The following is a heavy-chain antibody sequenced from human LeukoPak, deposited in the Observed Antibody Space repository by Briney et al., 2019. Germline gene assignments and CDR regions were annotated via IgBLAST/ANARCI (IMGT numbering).Heavy chain of an antibody. CDR2: ISAYNGNT. CDR3: ARGPPFIAVGAGTASNWFDP. CDR1: GYTFTSYG. Sequence: ASVKVSCKASGYTFTSYGISWVRQAPGQGLEWMGWISAYNGNTNYAQKLQGRVTMTTDTSTSTAYMELRSLRSDDTAVYYCARGPPFIAVGAGTASNWFDPWGQGTLVTVSS. J-gene: IGHJ5*02. V-gene: IGHV1-18*01. D-gene: IGHD6-19*01.